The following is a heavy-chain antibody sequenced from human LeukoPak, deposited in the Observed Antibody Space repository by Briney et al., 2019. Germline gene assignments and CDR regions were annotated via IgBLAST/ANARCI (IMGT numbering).Heavy chain of an antibody. J-gene: IGHJ5*02. V-gene: IGHV4-4*09. CDR2: IYTSGST. CDR1: GGSISSYY. CDR3: ARMSNWFDP. Sequence: SETLSLTCTVSGGSISSYYWSWIRQPPGKGLEWIGYIYTSGSTNYNPSLKSRVTISVDTSKNQFSLKLSYVTAADTAVYYCARMSNWFDPWGQGTLVTVSS.